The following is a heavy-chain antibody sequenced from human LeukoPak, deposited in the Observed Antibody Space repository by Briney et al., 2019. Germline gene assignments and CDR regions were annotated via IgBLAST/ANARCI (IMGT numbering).Heavy chain of an antibody. CDR2: IYHSGNT. Sequence: SETLSLTCTVSGGSISSGGYSWSWIRQPPGKDLEWIGYIYHSGNTYYNPSLKSRVTISVDRSKNQFSLKLSSVTAADTAVYYCARGYYDFWSGYPNFDYWGQGTLVTVSS. J-gene: IGHJ4*02. V-gene: IGHV4-30-2*01. CDR1: GGSISSGGYS. D-gene: IGHD3-3*01. CDR3: ARGYYDFWSGYPNFDY.